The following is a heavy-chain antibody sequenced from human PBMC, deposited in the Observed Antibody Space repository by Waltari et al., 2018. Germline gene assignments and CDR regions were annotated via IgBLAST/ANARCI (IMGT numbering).Heavy chain of an antibody. CDR1: GFTFSSYG. J-gene: IGHJ5*02. CDR2: IRYDGINK. D-gene: IGHD1-7*01. V-gene: IGHV3-30*02. Sequence: QVQLVESGGGVVQPGGSLRLSCAASGFTFSSYGMHWVRQAPGKGLEWVAFIRYDGINKYYADSVKGRFTISRDNSKNTLYLQMNSLRAEDTAVYYCAKESGTNPFDPWGQGTLVTVSS. CDR3: AKESGTNPFDP.